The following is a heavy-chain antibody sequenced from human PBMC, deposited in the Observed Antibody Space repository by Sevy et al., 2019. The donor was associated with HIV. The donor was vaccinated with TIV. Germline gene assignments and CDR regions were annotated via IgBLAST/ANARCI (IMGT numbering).Heavy chain of an antibody. CDR3: ARDQRNSSGWYYYYYYMDV. CDR2: IKSDGSST. D-gene: IGHD6-19*01. Sequence: GGSLRRSCAASGFTFSSYWMHWVRQAPGKGLVWVSRIKSDGSSTSYADSVKGRFTISRENAKNTLYLQMNSLRAEDTAVYYCARDQRNSSGWYYYYYYMDVWGKGTTVTVSS. V-gene: IGHV3-74*01. J-gene: IGHJ6*03. CDR1: GFTFSSYW.